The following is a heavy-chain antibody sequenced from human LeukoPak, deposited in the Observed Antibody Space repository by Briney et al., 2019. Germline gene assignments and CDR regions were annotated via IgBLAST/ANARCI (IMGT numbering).Heavy chain of an antibody. CDR1: GFPLSRFA. V-gene: IGHV3-23*01. CDR3: ARSPVTSCLGAFCYPFDY. D-gene: IGHD4/OR15-4a*01. CDR2: TSSSDSGT. Sequence: GGTLRLSCVASGFPLSRFAMSWVRHTPERGLEGVSDTSSSDSGTYDADSVKGRFTISRDNLKNTLYLQMNFLRAEDTGLYYCARSPVTSCLGAFCYPFDYWGRGNLVTVSS. J-gene: IGHJ4*02.